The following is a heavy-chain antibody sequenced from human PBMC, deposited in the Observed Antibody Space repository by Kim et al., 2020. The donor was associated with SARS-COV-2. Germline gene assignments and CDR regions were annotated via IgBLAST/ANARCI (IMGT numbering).Heavy chain of an antibody. J-gene: IGHJ1*01. CDR3: AKVTSGSSGWVEYFQH. Sequence: GGSLRLSCAASGFTFNNYAMSWVRQAPGKGLEWVSGIRSSGGSTTCADAVTGRFSISRDNSKNTLYLQMDSLRAEDTAVYYCAKVTSGSSGWVEYFQHWGQGTLVTVSS. D-gene: IGHD6-19*01. CDR1: GFTFNNYA. CDR2: IRSSGGST. V-gene: IGHV3-23*01.